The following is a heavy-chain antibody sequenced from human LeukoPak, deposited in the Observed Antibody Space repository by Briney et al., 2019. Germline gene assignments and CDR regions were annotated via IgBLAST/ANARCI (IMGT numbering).Heavy chain of an antibody. Sequence: GGSLRLSCAASGFTFSRYWIHWFRQAPGKGLVWVSRISAGGSTTNYADSVQGRFNISRDNAKNTLYLQMNSLRAEDTAVYCCWLEIRNSDYSFMVVSGKGATVAVSS. CDR3: WLEIRNSDYSFMVV. V-gene: IGHV3-74*01. J-gene: IGHJ6*03. D-gene: IGHD3-3*01. CDR2: ISAGGSTT. CDR1: GFTFSRYW.